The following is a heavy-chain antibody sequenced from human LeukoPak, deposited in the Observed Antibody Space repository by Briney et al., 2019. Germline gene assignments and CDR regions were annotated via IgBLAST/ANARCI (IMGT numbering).Heavy chain of an antibody. CDR2: IVVGSGNT. CDR3: ARDAIAAAGTEFDY. CDR1: GFTFTSSA. Sequence: ASVKVSCKASGFTFTSSAVQWVRQARGQRLEWIGWIVVGSGNTNYAQKFQGRVTITADKSTSTAYMELSSLRSEDTAVYYCARDAIAAAGTEFDYWGQGTLVTVSS. D-gene: IGHD6-13*01. V-gene: IGHV1-58*01. J-gene: IGHJ4*02.